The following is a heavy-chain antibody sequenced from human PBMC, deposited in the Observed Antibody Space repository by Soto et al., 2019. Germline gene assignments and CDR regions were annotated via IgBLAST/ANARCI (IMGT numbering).Heavy chain of an antibody. J-gene: IGHJ6*02. CDR3: ARESPHCTNGVCGVNYGMDA. CDR2: ISYDGSNK. D-gene: IGHD2-8*01. V-gene: IGHV3-30-3*01. CDR1: GFTFSSYA. Sequence: PGGSLRLSCAASGFTFSSYAMHWVRQAPGKGLEWVAVISYDGSNKYYADSVKGRFTISRDNSKNTLYLQMNSLRAEDTAVYYCARESPHCTNGVCGVNYGMDAWGQGTTVTVSS.